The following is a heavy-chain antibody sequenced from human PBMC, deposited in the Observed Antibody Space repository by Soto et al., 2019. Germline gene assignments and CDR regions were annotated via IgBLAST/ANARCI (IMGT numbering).Heavy chain of an antibody. D-gene: IGHD1-7*01. CDR2: IYYSGST. CDR3: ASGTLVEYYFDY. Sequence: PSETLSLTCTVSGGSISSYYWSWIRQPPGKGLEWIGYIYYSGSTNYNPSLKSRVTISVDTSKNQFSLKLSSVTAADTAVYYCASGTLVEYYFDYWGQGTLVTVSS. V-gene: IGHV4-59*01. CDR1: GGSISSYY. J-gene: IGHJ4*02.